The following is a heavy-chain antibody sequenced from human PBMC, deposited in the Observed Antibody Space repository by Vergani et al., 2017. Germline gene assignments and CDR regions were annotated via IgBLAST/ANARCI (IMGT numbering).Heavy chain of an antibody. Sequence: EVQLLESGGGLVQPGGSLRLSCAASGFTFSSYAMSWVRQAPGKGLEWVSGISWNSGSIGYADSVKGRFTISRDNAKNSLYLQMNSLRAEDTALYYCAKSGFYGDQPYYYYYGMDVWGQGTTVTVSS. D-gene: IGHD4-17*01. V-gene: IGHV3-9*01. CDR3: AKSGFYGDQPYYYYYGMDV. J-gene: IGHJ6*02. CDR2: ISWNSGSI. CDR1: GFTFSSYA.